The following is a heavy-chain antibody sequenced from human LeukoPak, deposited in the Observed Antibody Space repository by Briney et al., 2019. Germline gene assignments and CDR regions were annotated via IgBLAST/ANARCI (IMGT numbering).Heavy chain of an antibody. J-gene: IGHJ5*01. CDR1: GYTFTGYY. CDR3: ARSMPFGTLGYVTVIPPALLRFDS. Sequence: ASVKVSCKASGYTFTGYYMHWVRQAPGQGLEWMGWINPNSGGTSYAQKFQGRVTMTRDTSISTAYMELSRLRSDDTAVYYCARSMPFGTLGYVTVIPPALLRFDSWGQGTLVTVSS. D-gene: IGHD2-2*01. V-gene: IGHV1-2*02. CDR2: INPNSGGT.